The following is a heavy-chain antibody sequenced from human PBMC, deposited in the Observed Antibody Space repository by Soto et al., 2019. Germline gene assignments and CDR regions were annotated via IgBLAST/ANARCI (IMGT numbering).Heavy chain of an antibody. CDR2: ISSSSSTI. CDR3: ARAGFFDPNDY. D-gene: IGHD3-9*01. Sequence: GGAPRISCSASWWTLSSFSKNLVRQAPGKGLEWVSYISSSSSTIYYADSVKGRFTISRDNAKNSLYLQMNSLRAEDTAVYYCARAGFFDPNDYWGQGTLVTVSS. V-gene: IGHV3-48*01. CDR1: WWTLSSFS. J-gene: IGHJ4*02.